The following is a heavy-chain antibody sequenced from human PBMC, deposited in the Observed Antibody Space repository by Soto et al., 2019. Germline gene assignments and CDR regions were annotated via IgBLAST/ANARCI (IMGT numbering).Heavy chain of an antibody. Sequence: SETLSLTCTVPGGSISSYYWSWIRQPPGKGLEWIGYIYYSGSTNYNPSLKSRVTISVDTSKNQFSLKLSSVTAADTAVYYCARNTGPAAAGIDYYGMDVWGQGTTVTVSS. D-gene: IGHD6-13*01. J-gene: IGHJ6*02. V-gene: IGHV4-59*01. CDR3: ARNTGPAAAGIDYYGMDV. CDR1: GGSISSYY. CDR2: IYYSGST.